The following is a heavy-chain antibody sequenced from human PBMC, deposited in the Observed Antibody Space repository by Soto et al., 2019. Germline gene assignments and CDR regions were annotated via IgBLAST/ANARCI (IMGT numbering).Heavy chain of an antibody. CDR3: AWDSGFGESDV. D-gene: IGHD3-10*01. CDR1: GYSFTSYG. Sequence: QVQLVQSGAEVKKPGASVKVSCKASGYSFTSYGISWVRQAPGQGLEWMGWISAYNGNTNYAQKLQGRVTMTTDTATSTAYTELRSLRSDDTAVYYCAWDSGFGESDVWGQGTTVTVSS. V-gene: IGHV1-18*01. J-gene: IGHJ6*02. CDR2: ISAYNGNT.